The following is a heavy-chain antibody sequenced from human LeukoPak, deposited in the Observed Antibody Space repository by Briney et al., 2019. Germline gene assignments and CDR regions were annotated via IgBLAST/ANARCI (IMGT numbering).Heavy chain of an antibody. V-gene: IGHV1-2*02. CDR3: ARPSLGTGATPSNY. Sequence: GASVKVSCKAPGYTFTGYFIHWVRQAPGQGLEWMGWINPNTGGTIYAQNFQGRVTMTRDTSISTVYMDLTRLTSGDTAVYYCARPSLGTGATPSNYWGQGTLVTVSS. D-gene: IGHD2-8*02. CDR1: GYTFTGYF. CDR2: INPNTGGT. J-gene: IGHJ4*02.